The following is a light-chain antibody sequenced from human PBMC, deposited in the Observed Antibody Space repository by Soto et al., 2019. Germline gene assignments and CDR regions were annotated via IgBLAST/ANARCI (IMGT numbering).Light chain of an antibody. V-gene: IGKV3D-20*02. CDR3: HQRSVWPWT. CDR1: QNVSSSY. Sequence: EIVLTHSPGTLSLSPCERATLSFSASQNVSSSYLAWYQQKPGQAPRLLIYGASSRATGIPDRFSGSGSGTDFTLTISSLEPEDFAVFYCHQRSVWPWTFGQGTKVDIK. CDR2: GAS. J-gene: IGKJ1*01.